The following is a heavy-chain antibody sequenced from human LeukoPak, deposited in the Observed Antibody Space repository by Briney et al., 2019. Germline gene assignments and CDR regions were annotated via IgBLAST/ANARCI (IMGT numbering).Heavy chain of an antibody. CDR3: ARDRRGYGILTGYYPLCTFDY. V-gene: IGHV4-31*11. CDR1: GGSISSGGDY. CDR2: IYYSGRT. Sequence: PSQTLSLTCAVSGGSISSGGDYWSWIRQHPGKGLEWIGYIYYSGRTYYNPSLKGRVTISVDTSKNQLSLKLSSVTAADAAVYYCARDRRGYGILTGYYPLCTFDYWGQGTLVSLSS. J-gene: IGHJ4*02. D-gene: IGHD3-9*01.